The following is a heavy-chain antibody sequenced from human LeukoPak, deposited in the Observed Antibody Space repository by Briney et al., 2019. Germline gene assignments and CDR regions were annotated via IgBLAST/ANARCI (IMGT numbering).Heavy chain of an antibody. J-gene: IGHJ4*01. CDR2: ISYDGSNK. Sequence: GGSLRLSCAASGFTFSSYAMHWVRQAPGKGLEWVAVISYDGSNKYYADPVKGRFTISRDNSKNTLYLQMNSLRVEDTAVYYCAKDAHSGSYFDYWGQGILVTVSS. CDR3: AKDAHSGSYFDY. CDR1: GFTFSSYA. V-gene: IGHV3-30-3*02. D-gene: IGHD1-26*01.